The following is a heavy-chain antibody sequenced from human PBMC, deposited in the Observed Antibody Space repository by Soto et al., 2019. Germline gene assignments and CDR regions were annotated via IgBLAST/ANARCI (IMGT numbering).Heavy chain of an antibody. CDR1: GFTFSSYE. Sequence: GGSLRLSCAASGFTFSSYEMNWVRQAPGKGLEWVSYISSSGSTIYYADSVKGRFTISRDNAKNSLYLQMNSLRAEDTAVYYCATVTDSSGYDYYFDYWVQGTLVTVSS. CDR2: ISSSGSTI. CDR3: ATVTDSSGYDYYFDY. V-gene: IGHV3-48*03. D-gene: IGHD3-22*01. J-gene: IGHJ4*02.